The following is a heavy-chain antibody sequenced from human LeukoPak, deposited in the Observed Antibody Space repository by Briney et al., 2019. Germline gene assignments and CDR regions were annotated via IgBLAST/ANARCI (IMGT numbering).Heavy chain of an antibody. D-gene: IGHD4-17*01. J-gene: IGHJ3*02. Sequence: GRSLILSCAASGFTFSSYGMHWVRQAPGKGLEWVAVISYDGSNKYYADSVKGRFTISRDNSKNTLYLQMNSLRAEDTAVYYCAKDDSFDDYGDAIDAFDIWGQGTMVTVSS. CDR2: ISYDGSNK. CDR3: AKDDSFDDYGDAIDAFDI. V-gene: IGHV3-30*18. CDR1: GFTFSSYG.